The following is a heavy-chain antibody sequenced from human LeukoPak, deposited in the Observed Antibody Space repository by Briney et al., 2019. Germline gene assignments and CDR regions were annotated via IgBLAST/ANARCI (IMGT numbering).Heavy chain of an antibody. J-gene: IGHJ4*02. CDR3: ARETYCTNTSCPIGDHFDY. V-gene: IGHV3-21*01. Sequence: GGSLRLSCEVSGFTFSAPNMNWVRQAPGKGLEWVSYISSKGTYINYADSVKGRFTISRDNAKNSLYLQMNSLRAEDTAVYYCARETYCTNTSCPIGDHFDYWGQGTLVTVSS. D-gene: IGHD2-2*01. CDR1: GFTFSAPN. CDR2: ISSKGTYI.